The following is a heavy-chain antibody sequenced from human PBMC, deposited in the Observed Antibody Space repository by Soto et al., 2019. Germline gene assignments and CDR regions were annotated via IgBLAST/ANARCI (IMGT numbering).Heavy chain of an antibody. CDR2: ISYDGSNK. Sequence: QVQLVESGGGVVQPGRSLRLSCAASGFTFSSYAMHWVRQAPGKGLEWVAVISYDGSNKYYADSVKGRFTISRDNSKSTLYLQMNSLRAEDTAVYYCARGVVVTAIGSNWGQGTLVTVSS. V-gene: IGHV3-30-3*01. CDR3: ARGVVVTAIGSN. CDR1: GFTFSSYA. D-gene: IGHD2-21*02. J-gene: IGHJ4*02.